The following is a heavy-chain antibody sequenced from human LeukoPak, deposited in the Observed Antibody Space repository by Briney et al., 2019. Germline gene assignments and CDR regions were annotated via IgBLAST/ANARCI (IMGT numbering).Heavy chain of an antibody. D-gene: IGHD3-16*02. V-gene: IGHV3-7*01. Sequence: GGSLRLSCAAPGFTFSSYWMSWVRQTPGKGLEGVAYIKQDGSERYYVDSVKGRFTISRDNAKNSLYLQMNSLRAEDTAVYYCARDIEALDIWGQGTMVSVSS. CDR1: GFTFSSYW. J-gene: IGHJ3*02. CDR3: ARDIEALDI. CDR2: IKQDGSER.